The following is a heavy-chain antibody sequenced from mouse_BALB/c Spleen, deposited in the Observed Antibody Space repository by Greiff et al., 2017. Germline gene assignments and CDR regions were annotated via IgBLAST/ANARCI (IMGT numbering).Heavy chain of an antibody. CDR1: GYSITSGYY. J-gene: IGHJ2*01. D-gene: IGHD4-1*01. V-gene: IGHV3-6*02. CDR3: AELGLFDY. CDR2: ISYDGSN. Sequence: DVKLVESGPGLVKPSQSLSLTCSVTGYSITSGYYWNWIRQFPGNKLEWMGYISYDGSNNYNPSLKNRISITRDTSKNQFFLKLNSVTTEDTATYYCAELGLFDYWGQGTTLTVSS.